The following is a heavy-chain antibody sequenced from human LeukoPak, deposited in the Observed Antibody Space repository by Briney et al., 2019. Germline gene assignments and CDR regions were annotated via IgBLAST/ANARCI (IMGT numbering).Heavy chain of an antibody. CDR1: GGSFSGYH. V-gene: IGHV4-34*01. CDR3: ARGNYDYFDY. J-gene: IGHJ4*02. CDR2: INHRGST. Sequence: PSETLSLTCAVYGGSFSGYHWSWIRQPPGKGLEWVGEINHRGSTNYNPSLKSRVTISVDTSKNQFSLKLSSVTAADTAVYYCARGNYDYFDYWGQGTLVTVPS. D-gene: IGHD1-7*01.